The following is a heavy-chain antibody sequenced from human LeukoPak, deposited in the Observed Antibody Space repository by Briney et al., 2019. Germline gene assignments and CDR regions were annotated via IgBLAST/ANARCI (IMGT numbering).Heavy chain of an antibody. CDR3: ASNRYGDYDY. CDR1: GFTFSTNS. V-gene: IGHV3-48*04. D-gene: IGHD4-17*01. CDR2: ITSSSSII. Sequence: GGSLRLSCAASGFTFSTNSMNWVRQAPGKGLEWVSYITSSSSIIYYADSVKGRFTISRDNSKNTLYLQMNSLRAGDTAVYYCASNRYGDYDYWGQGTLVTVSS. J-gene: IGHJ4*02.